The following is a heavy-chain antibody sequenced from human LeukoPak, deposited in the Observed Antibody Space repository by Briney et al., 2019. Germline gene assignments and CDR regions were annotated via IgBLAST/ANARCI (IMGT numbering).Heavy chain of an antibody. V-gene: IGHV3-7*01. CDR3: ARGGFVGAADY. Sequence: GGSLSLSCAASEFTFSGYWMNWVRQAPGKGPEWVANINQDGSEKHYVDSVKGRFTISRDNAKNSLFLQMNSLRVEDTAVFYCARGGFVGAADYWGQGTLVTVSS. CDR2: INQDGSEK. J-gene: IGHJ4*01. D-gene: IGHD6-13*01. CDR1: EFTFSGYW.